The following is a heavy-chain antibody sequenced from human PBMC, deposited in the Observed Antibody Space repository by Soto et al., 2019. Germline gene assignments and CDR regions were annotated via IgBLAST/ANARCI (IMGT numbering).Heavy chain of an antibody. V-gene: IGHV3-23*01. Sequence: PGGSLRLSCSASGFTFSSYAMSCVRQAPGKGLEWVSAISGSGGSTYYADSVKGRFTISRDNSKNTLYPQMNSLRAEDTAVYYCAKAPNWEFDYWGQGTLVTVSS. J-gene: IGHJ4*02. CDR2: ISGSGGST. CDR1: GFTFSSYA. D-gene: IGHD7-27*01. CDR3: AKAPNWEFDY.